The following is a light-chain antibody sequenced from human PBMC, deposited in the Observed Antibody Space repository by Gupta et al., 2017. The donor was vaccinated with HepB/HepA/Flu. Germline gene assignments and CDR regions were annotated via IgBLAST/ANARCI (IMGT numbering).Light chain of an antibody. CDR2: WAS. CDR3: QQDQHIPWT. V-gene: IGKV4-1*01. Sequence: DIVMTQSPASLAVSLGERSTLNCKSSQRCLYSSDNYNYLSWYQQKPGQPPQVLIYWASARAYGVPDRFSASGSGTXFTLTIXSLQAEDVAVYYCQQDQHIPWTFGXGTKVEIK. CDR1: QRCLYSSDNYNY. J-gene: IGKJ1*01.